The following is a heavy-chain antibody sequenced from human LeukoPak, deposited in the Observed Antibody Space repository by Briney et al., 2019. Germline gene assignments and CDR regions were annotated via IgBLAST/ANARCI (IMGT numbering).Heavy chain of an antibody. CDR2: IRFDGSNK. D-gene: IGHD5-12*01. CDR1: RFTLSIYS. J-gene: IGHJ4*02. CDR3: ARYSGYDDEGEYFDY. Sequence: GGSLRHSPAASRFTLSIYSMHWGRPAPDKGLGRVAFIRFDGSNKYYADFVKGRFTISRDNSKNTLYLQMNSLRAEDTAVYYCARYSGYDDEGEYFDYWGRGTLVTVSS. V-gene: IGHV3-30*02.